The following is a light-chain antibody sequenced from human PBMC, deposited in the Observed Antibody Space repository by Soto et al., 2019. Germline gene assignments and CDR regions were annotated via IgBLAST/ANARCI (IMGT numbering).Light chain of an antibody. J-gene: IGLJ2*01. V-gene: IGLV1-44*01. CDR3: AALDDSLNGVI. CDR2: NNN. Sequence: QSVLTQPPSASGTPGQTVTISCSGSSSNIGSNTENWYQQLPGTAPKLLIYNNNQLPSGVADRFSAAKTGTSASLAISVRQSEDEADYYCAALDDSLNGVIFGGGTKLTVL. CDR1: SSNIGSNT.